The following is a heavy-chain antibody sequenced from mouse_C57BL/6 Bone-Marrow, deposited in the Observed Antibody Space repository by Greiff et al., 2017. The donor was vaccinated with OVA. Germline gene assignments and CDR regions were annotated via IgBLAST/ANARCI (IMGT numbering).Heavy chain of an antibody. CDR1: GFSLTSYG. V-gene: IGHV2-5*01. Sequence: VQLQQSGPGLVQPSQSLSITCTVSGFSLTSYGVHWVRQSPGKGLEWLGVIWRGGSTDYNAAFMSRLSITKDNSKSQVFFKMNSLQADDTAIYYCAKKGGDSSGYVGAMDYWGQGTSVTVSS. CDR2: IWRGGST. D-gene: IGHD3-2*02. J-gene: IGHJ4*01. CDR3: AKKGGDSSGYVGAMDY.